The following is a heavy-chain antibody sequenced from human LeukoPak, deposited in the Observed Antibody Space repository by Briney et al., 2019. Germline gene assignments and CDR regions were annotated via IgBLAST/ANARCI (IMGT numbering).Heavy chain of an antibody. V-gene: IGHV2-70*01. CDR1: GFSLRTSAMC. D-gene: IGHD1-26*01. CDR3: ARGRRVVGATTDFDY. Sequence: SGPALVKPTQTLTLTCTFSGFSLRTSAMCVGWIRHPPGKALEWLALIGWDDDKYYSTSLKTRLTISKDTSKNQVVLTMTNMDPVDTATYYCARGRRVVGATTDFDYWGQGTLVTVSS. J-gene: IGHJ4*02. CDR2: IGWDDDK.